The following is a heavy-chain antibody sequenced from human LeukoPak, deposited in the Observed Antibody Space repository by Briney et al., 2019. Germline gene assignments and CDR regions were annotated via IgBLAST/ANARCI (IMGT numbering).Heavy chain of an antibody. CDR3: AREGYSSGWYGPSGY. D-gene: IGHD6-19*01. CDR1: GGSISSYY. CDR2: IYYSGST. Sequence: SETLSLTCTVSGGSISSYYWSWIRQPPGKGLGWIGYIYYSGSTNYNPSLKSRVTISVDTSKNQFSLKLSSVTAADTAVYYCAREGYSSGWYGPSGYWGQGTLVTVSS. J-gene: IGHJ4*02. V-gene: IGHV4-59*01.